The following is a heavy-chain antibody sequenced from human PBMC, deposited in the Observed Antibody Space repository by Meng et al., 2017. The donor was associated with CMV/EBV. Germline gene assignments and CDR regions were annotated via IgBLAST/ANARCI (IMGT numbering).Heavy chain of an antibody. J-gene: IGHJ4*02. V-gene: IGHV4-34*01. CDR2: INHSGST. CDR3: ARGVGATGKADY. CDR1: GGSFSGYY. Sequence: QVKLPERGAGMFKPSGTLSLTCAVYGGSFSGYYWSCVRQPPGKGLEWIGEINHSGSTNYNPSLKSRVTISVDTSKNQFSLKLSSVTAADTAVYYCARGVGATGKADYWGQGTLVTVSS. D-gene: IGHD1-26*01.